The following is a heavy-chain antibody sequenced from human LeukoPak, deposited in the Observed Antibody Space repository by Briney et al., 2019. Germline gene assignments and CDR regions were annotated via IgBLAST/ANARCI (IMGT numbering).Heavy chain of an antibody. V-gene: IGHV3-21*01. CDR2: ISSSSSYI. CDR3: ARGRKAGVDYYYYMDV. Sequence: PGGSLRLSCAASGFTFGSYSMNWVRQAPGKGLEWVSSISSSSSYIYYADSVKGRFTISRDNAKNTLYLQMNSLRAEDTAIYYCARGRKAGVDYYYYMDVWGKGTTVTVSS. CDR1: GFTFGSYS. J-gene: IGHJ6*03. D-gene: IGHD3-10*01.